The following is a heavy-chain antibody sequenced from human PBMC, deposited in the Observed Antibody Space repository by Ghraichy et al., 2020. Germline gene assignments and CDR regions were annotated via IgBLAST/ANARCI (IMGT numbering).Heavy chain of an antibody. D-gene: IGHD5-18*01. Sequence: GGSLRLSCAASGFTFNRYSLNWVRQAPGKGLEWVSSISSPSSYIFYIDAVKGRFTISRDNARNSLHLQMNSLRADDTAVYYCVRGYNYDFNWYFDLWGRGTLVTVSS. CDR3: VRGYNYDFNWYFDL. J-gene: IGHJ2*01. CDR1: GFTFNRYS. V-gene: IGHV3-21*01. CDR2: ISSPSSYI.